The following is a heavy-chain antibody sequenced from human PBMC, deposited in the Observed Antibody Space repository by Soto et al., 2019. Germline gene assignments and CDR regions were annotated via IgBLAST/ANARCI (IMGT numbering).Heavy chain of an antibody. CDR3: ARDIGSYAYGEGY. Sequence: SETLSLTCAVYGGSFSGYYWSWIRQPAGKGLEWIGRVYSSGTTDYNPSLNSRVTMSIETSKNQFSLKLSSVTAADTAVYYCARDIGSYAYGEGYWGQGIQVTVSS. V-gene: IGHV4-4*07. CDR1: GGSFSGYY. D-gene: IGHD3-10*01. J-gene: IGHJ4*02. CDR2: VYSSGTT.